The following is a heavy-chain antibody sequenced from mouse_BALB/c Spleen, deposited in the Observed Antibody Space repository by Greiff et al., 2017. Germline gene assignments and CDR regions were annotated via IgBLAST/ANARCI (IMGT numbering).Heavy chain of an antibody. V-gene: IGHV8-12*01. CDR2: IYWDDDK. CDR3: ARRARYGNYAMDY. CDR1: GFSLSTSGMG. Sequence: QVTLKESGPGILQPSQTLSLTCSFSGFSLSTSGMGVSWIRQPSGKGLEWLAHIYWDDDKRYNPSLKSRLTISKDTSSNQVFLKITSVDTADTATYYCARRARYGNYAMDYWGQGTSVTVSS. D-gene: IGHD2-10*02. J-gene: IGHJ4*01.